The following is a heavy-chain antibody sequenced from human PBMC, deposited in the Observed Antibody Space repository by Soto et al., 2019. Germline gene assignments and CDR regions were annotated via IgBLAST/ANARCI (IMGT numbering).Heavy chain of an antibody. D-gene: IGHD3-16*01. V-gene: IGHV1-8*01. CDR3: ARGNPFNYAGFDV. J-gene: IGHJ6*02. Sequence: QVQLVQSGAEMRKPGASVMVSCKASGYTFSDFDINWLRQASGQGPEWMGWMNAKSGDTFFAQRFQGKFNMTWDTSLSTAYMEVGSLTSDDTAIYYCARGNPFNYAGFDVWGQGTTVAVSS. CDR1: GYTFSDFD. CDR2: MNAKSGDT.